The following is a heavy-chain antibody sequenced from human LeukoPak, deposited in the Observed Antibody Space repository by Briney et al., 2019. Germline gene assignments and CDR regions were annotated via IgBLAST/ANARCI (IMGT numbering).Heavy chain of an antibody. CDR2: IYYSGST. V-gene: IGHV4-59*01. CDR1: GGSISSYY. CDR3: ARSTGQD. J-gene: IGHJ4*02. Sequence: SETLSLTCTVSGGSISSYYWRWIRQPPGKGLEWIGYIYYSGSTNYNPSLKSRVTISVDTSKNQFSLKLSSVTAADTAVYYCARSTGQDWGQGTLVTVSS. D-gene: IGHD5/OR15-5a*01.